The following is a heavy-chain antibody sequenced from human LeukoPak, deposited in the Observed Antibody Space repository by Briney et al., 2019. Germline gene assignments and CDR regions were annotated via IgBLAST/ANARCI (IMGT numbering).Heavy chain of an antibody. CDR1: GFTFSSYG. J-gene: IGHJ2*01. D-gene: IGHD3-16*01. CDR2: IGGSGGST. V-gene: IGHV3-23*01. CDR3: AKDYGWEPSWYFDL. Sequence: GGSLRLSCAASGFTFSSYGMSWVRQAPGKGLEWVSAIGGSGGSTYYADSVKGRFTISRDNSKNTLYLQMNSLRAEDTAVYYCAKDYGWEPSWYFDLWGRGTLVTVSS.